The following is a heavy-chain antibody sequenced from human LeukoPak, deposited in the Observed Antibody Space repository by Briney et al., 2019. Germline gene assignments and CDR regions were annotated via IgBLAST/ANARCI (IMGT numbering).Heavy chain of an antibody. D-gene: IGHD3-22*01. Sequence: ASVKVSCKASGYTFTGYYMHWVRQAPGQGLEWMGRINPNSGGTNYAQKFQGRVTMTGDTSISTAYMELSRLRSDDTAVYYCARDLDDSSGYYYRPRAFDIWGQGTMVTVSS. V-gene: IGHV1-2*06. J-gene: IGHJ3*02. CDR2: INPNSGGT. CDR3: ARDLDDSSGYYYRPRAFDI. CDR1: GYTFTGYY.